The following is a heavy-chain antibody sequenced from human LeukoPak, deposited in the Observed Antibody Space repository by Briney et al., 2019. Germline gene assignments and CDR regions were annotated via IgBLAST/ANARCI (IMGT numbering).Heavy chain of an antibody. J-gene: IGHJ4*02. CDR3: ARGKVPHDFDY. CDR2: IYYSGST. V-gene: IGHV4-31*03. D-gene: IGHD2-2*01. Sequence: SETLSLTCTVSGGSISSGGYYWSWIRQHPGKGLEWIGYIYYSGSTYYNPSLKSRVTISVDTSKNQFSLKLSSVTAADTAVYYRARGKVPHDFDYWGQGTLVTVSS. CDR1: GGSISSGGYY.